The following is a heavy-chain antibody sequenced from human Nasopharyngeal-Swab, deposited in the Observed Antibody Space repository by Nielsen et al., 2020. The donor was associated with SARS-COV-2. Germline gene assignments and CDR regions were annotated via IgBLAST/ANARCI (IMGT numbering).Heavy chain of an antibody. CDR3: ARAGVQLEPAPPPAP. J-gene: IGHJ5*02. Sequence: ASVKVSCKASGYTFTSYDINWVRQATGQGLEWMGWMNPNSGNTGYAQKFQGRVTMTRNTSISTAYMELSSLRSEDTAVYYCARAGVQLEPAPPPAPRGQGTLVTVSS. CDR2: MNPNSGNT. V-gene: IGHV1-8*01. D-gene: IGHD1-1*01. CDR1: GYTFTSYD.